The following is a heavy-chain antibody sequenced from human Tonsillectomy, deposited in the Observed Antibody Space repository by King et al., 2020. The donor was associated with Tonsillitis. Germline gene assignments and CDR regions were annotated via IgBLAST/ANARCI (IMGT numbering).Heavy chain of an antibody. CDR3: ARSQLHYYYGMDV. CDR1: GFTVSSNY. Sequence: VQLVESGGGLIQPGGSLRLSCAASGFTVSSNYMSWVRQAPGKGLEWVSVIYSGGSTYYADSVKGRFTISRDNSKNTLYLQMNSLRAEDTAVYYCARSQLHYYYGMDVWGQGTTVTVSS. CDR2: IYSGGST. D-gene: IGHD1-26*01. V-gene: IGHV3-53*01. J-gene: IGHJ6*02.